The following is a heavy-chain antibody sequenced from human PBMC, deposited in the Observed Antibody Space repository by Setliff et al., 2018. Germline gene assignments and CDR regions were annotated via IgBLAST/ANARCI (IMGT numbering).Heavy chain of an antibody. CDR1: GGSISSGSYY. CDR2: IYVGGSA. Sequence: SETLSLTCSVSGGSISSGSYYWTWIRQPAGKGLEWIGRIYVGGSANYNPSLKSRVTISVDTSKNQFSLKLSSVTAADTAVYYCARANKKLDYYYYYYMDVWGKGTTVTVSS. CDR3: ARANKKLDYYYYYYMDV. D-gene: IGHD1-1*01. J-gene: IGHJ6*03. V-gene: IGHV4-61*02.